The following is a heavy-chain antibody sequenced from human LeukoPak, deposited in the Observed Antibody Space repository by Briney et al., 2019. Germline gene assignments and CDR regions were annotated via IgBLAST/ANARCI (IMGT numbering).Heavy chain of an antibody. D-gene: IGHD5-24*01. J-gene: IGHJ4*02. Sequence: SETLSLTCTVSGGSISSYYWSWIRQPPGKGLEWIGYIYYSGSTNYNPSLKSRVTISVDTSKNQFSLKLSSVTAADTAVYYCARQRDGYNFPAYWGQGTLVTVPS. CDR3: ARQRDGYNFPAY. CDR1: GGSISSYY. V-gene: IGHV4-59*08. CDR2: IYYSGST.